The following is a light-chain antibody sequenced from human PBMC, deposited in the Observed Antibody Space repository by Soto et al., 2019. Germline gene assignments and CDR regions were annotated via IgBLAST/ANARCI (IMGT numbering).Light chain of an antibody. V-gene: IGLV2-18*02. CDR2: EVT. J-gene: IGLJ2*01. Sequence: QSVLTQPPSVSGSPGQSVTIYCTGTSSDVGSYNRVSWYQQPPGTAPKLMIYEVTYRPSGVPDRFSGSKSGNTASLTISGLQAEDEADYYCNSYTTSSTVVFGGGTKVTVL. CDR3: NSYTTSSTVV. CDR1: SSDVGSYNR.